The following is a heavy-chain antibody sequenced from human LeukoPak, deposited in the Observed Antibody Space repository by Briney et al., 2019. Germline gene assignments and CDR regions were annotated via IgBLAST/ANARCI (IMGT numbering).Heavy chain of an antibody. Sequence: ASVKVSCKASGYTFTGYYMLWVRQAPGQGLEWMGRITPNSGGTNYAQKFQGRVTMTRDTSISTAYMELSRLRSDDTAVYYCARADYGDYVDYWGQGTLVTVSS. CDR2: ITPNSGGT. D-gene: IGHD4-17*01. V-gene: IGHV1-2*06. J-gene: IGHJ4*02. CDR3: ARADYGDYVDY. CDR1: GYTFTGYY.